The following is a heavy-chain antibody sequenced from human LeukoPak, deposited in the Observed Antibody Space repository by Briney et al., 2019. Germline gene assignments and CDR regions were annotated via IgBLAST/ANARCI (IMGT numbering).Heavy chain of an antibody. V-gene: IGHV4-30-4*01. Sequence: PSQTLSLTCTVSGGSISSGDYYWSWIRQPPGKGLEWIGYIYYSGSTYYNPSLKSRVTISVDRSKNQFSLKLSSVTAADTAVYYCARGHCSSTSCSSFNWFDPWGQGTLVTVSS. CDR3: ARGHCSSTSCSSFNWFDP. D-gene: IGHD2-2*01. CDR2: IYYSGST. CDR1: GGSISSGDYY. J-gene: IGHJ5*02.